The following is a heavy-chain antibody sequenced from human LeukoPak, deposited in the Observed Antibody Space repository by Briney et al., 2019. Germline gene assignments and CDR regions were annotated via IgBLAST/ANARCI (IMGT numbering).Heavy chain of an antibody. CDR3: ARGLSLSGGVLHY. CDR1: GDSVSSNSAA. J-gene: IGHJ4*02. Sequence: SQTLSLTCAISGDSVSSNSAAWNWIRQSPSRGLEWLGRTYYRSKWFNDYALSVKSRITINPDTSNNQFSLQLNSVSPEDTGVYYCARGLSLSGGVLHYWGQGTLVTVSS. D-gene: IGHD3-16*01. CDR2: TYYRSKWFN. V-gene: IGHV6-1*01.